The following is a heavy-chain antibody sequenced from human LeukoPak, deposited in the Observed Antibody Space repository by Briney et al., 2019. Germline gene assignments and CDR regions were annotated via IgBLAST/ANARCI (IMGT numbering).Heavy chain of an antibody. Sequence: PGGSLRLSCAASGFTFSDYYMSWIRQAPGKGLEWVSYISSSGSTIYYADSVKGRFTISRDNAKNSLYLQMNSLRAEDTAVYYCARARVLVVVIDYFDYWGQETLVTVSS. CDR2: ISSSGSTI. CDR3: ARARVLVVVIDYFDY. D-gene: IGHD3-22*01. CDR1: GFTFSDYY. J-gene: IGHJ4*02. V-gene: IGHV3-11*01.